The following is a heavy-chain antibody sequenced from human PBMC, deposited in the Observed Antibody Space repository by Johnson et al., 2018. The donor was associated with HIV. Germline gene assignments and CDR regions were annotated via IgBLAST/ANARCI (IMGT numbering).Heavy chain of an antibody. CDR3: ARDIIAVACYDAFDI. CDR1: GFTVSRNY. Sequence: VQLVESGGGLIQSGGSLRLSCAASGFTVSRNYMSWVRQAPGKRLEWVSVIYSGGTTYNADSVKGRFTISRDNSKNTLYLQMSSLKVEDTAVYYCARDIIAVACYDAFDIWGQGTMVTVSS. D-gene: IGHD6-19*01. J-gene: IGHJ3*02. CDR2: IYSGGTT. V-gene: IGHV3-53*01.